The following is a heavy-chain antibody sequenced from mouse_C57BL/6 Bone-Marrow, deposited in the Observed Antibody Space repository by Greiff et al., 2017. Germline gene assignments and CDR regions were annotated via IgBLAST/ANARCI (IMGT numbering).Heavy chain of an antibody. J-gene: IGHJ3*01. D-gene: IGHD2-2*01. CDR3: AIGYGRWLAY. CDR1: GYTFTDYN. CDR2: INPNNGGT. V-gene: IGHV1-18*01. Sequence: EVQLQQSGPELVKPGASVKIPCKASGYTFTDYNMDWVKQSHGKSLEWIGDINPNNGGTIYNQKFKGKATLTVDKSSSTAYMELRSLISEDSAVYYCAIGYGRWLAYWGQGTLVTVSA.